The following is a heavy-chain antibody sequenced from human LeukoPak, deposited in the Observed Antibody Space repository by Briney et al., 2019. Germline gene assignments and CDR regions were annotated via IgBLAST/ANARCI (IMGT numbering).Heavy chain of an antibody. CDR2: IYYSGST. Sequence: SETLSLTCTVSGGSISSGGYYWSWIRQHPGKGLEWIGYIYYSGSTYYNPSLKSRVTISVDTSKNQFSLKLSSVTAADTAVYYCARGPTPTSYGHDYWGQGTLVTVSS. J-gene: IGHJ4*02. CDR1: GGSISSGGYY. D-gene: IGHD5-18*01. CDR3: ARGPTPTSYGHDY. V-gene: IGHV4-31*03.